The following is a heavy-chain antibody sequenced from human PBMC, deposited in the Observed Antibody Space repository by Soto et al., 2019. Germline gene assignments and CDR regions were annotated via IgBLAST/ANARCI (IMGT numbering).Heavy chain of an antibody. Sequence: GGSLRLSCAASGFTFSDYYMSWVRQAPRKGLEWVSHISSGSTSIYYTDSVKGRFTISRDNAKSSLYLQMNSLRAEDTAMYYCARIIGYGVDVWGQGTTVTVSS. CDR2: ISSGSTSI. J-gene: IGHJ6*02. CDR1: GFTFSDYY. V-gene: IGHV3-11*01. CDR3: ARIIGYGVDV. D-gene: IGHD2-15*01.